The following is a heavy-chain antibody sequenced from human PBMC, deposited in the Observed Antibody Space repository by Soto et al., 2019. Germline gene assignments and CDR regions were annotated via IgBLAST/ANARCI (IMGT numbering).Heavy chain of an antibody. V-gene: IGHV3-33*01. D-gene: IGHD2-15*01. Sequence: QVQLVESGGGVVQPGRSLRLSCVASGFTFSSYGMHWVRQAPGKGLEWVAVIWYDGSNKYYADSVKGRFTISRDNSKNTLYLQMNSLRAEDTAVYYCARDPGLYCSGGSCFGSYFDYWGQGTLVTVSS. CDR2: IWYDGSNK. J-gene: IGHJ4*02. CDR1: GFTFSSYG. CDR3: ARDPGLYCSGGSCFGSYFDY.